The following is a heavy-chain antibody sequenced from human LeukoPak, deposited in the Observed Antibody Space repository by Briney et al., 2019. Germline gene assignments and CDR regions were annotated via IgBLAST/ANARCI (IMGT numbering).Heavy chain of an antibody. Sequence: ASVKVSCKTSGYTFTNYGISWVRQAPGQGLEWMGWVSTSNPHTNYAPKFRGRVIMTIDTSTTTAYLEMRSLTSDDTAVYYCARDRFLWGLGTWFGLWGQGTLVTVTS. CDR2: VSTSNPHT. CDR3: ARDRFLWGLGTWFGL. V-gene: IGHV1-18*01. J-gene: IGHJ5*02. CDR1: GYTFTNYG. D-gene: IGHD3-3*01.